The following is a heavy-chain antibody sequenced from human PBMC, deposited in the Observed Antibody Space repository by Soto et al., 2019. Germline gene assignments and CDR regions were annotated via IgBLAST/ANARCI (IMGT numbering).Heavy chain of an antibody. J-gene: IGHJ4*02. Sequence: EVQLLESGGGLVQPGGSLRLSCAASGFTFSSYAMSWVRQAPGKGLEWVSAISGSGGSTYYADSVKGRFTISRDNSKNQLYLQMNRLRAEDTAVYYCAKDFVPYYDFWSGSPFDYWGQGTLVTVS. CDR2: ISGSGGST. CDR1: GFTFSSYA. D-gene: IGHD3-3*01. V-gene: IGHV3-23*01. CDR3: AKDFVPYYDFWSGSPFDY.